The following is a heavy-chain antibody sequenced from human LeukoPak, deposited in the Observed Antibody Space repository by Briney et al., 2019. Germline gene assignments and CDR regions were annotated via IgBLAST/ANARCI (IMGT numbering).Heavy chain of an antibody. CDR2: IRSKAYGGTT. CDR3: SRGGANWNDGGLYFDY. D-gene: IGHD1-20*01. V-gene: IGHV3-49*04. J-gene: IGHJ4*02. Sequence: PGGSLRLSCTASGFTFGDYALSWVRQAPGKGLEWVGFIRSKAYGGTTEYAVSVKGRFTISRDDYKSIAYLQMNSLKTEDTAVYYCSRGGANWNDGGLYFDYWGQGTLVTVSS. CDR1: GFTFGDYA.